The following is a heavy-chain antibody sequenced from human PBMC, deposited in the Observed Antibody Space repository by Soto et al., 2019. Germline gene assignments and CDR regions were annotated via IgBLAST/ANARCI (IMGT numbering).Heavy chain of an antibody. Sequence: SGPTMVNPTQTRPLTCTFSGVSLSTSEVGVGWIRQPPGKALEWLALIYWDDDKRYSPSLKSRLTITKDTPKNQVVLTMTNMDPVDTATYYCAHSLRGSYRYVGAFDIWGQGTMVTVSS. D-gene: IGHD3-16*02. V-gene: IGHV2-5*02. CDR1: GVSLSTSEVG. CDR2: IYWDDDK. J-gene: IGHJ3*02. CDR3: AHSLRGSYRYVGAFDI.